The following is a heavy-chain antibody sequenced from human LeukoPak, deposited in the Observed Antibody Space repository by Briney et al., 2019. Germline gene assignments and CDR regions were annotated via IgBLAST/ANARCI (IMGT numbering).Heavy chain of an antibody. J-gene: IGHJ4*02. D-gene: IGHD2-8*01. CDR2: MYYSGST. V-gene: IGHV4-59*01. CDR3: ARDIGGRYSWYYFDY. CDR1: GGSISNKY. Sequence: SETLSLTCSISGGSISNKYWSWIRQPPGKGLEWIGYMYYSGSTNYNPSLKSRVTMSVDTSKNHFSLKMSSVTAADTAVYYCARDIGGRYSWYYFDYWGRGTLVTVSS.